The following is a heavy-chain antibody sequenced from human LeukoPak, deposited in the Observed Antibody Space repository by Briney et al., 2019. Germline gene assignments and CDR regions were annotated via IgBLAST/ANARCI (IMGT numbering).Heavy chain of an antibody. J-gene: IGHJ4*02. V-gene: IGHV4-39*01. D-gene: IGHD4/OR15-4a*01. CDR1: GGSISSSSYY. CDR3: ARHEYGLLDY. CDR2: IYYSGST. Sequence: SETLSLTCTVSGGSISSSSYYWGWIRQPPGKGLEWIGSIYYSGSTYYNPSLKSRVTISVDTSKNQFSLKLSSVTAANTAVYYCARHEYGLLDYWGQGTLVTVSS.